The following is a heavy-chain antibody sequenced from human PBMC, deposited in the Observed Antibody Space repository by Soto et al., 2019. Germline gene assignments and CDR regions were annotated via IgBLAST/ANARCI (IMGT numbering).Heavy chain of an antibody. J-gene: IGHJ6*02. CDR1: GYTFTGYY. Sequence: ASVKVSCKASGYTFTGYYMHWVRQAPGQGLEWMGWINPNSGGTNYAQKFQGWVTMTRDTSISTAYMELSRLRSDDTAVYYCARDLSTTVTHADGNYYYYYGMDVWGQGTTVTVSS. V-gene: IGHV1-2*04. D-gene: IGHD4-17*01. CDR3: ARDLSTTVTHADGNYYYYYGMDV. CDR2: INPNSGGT.